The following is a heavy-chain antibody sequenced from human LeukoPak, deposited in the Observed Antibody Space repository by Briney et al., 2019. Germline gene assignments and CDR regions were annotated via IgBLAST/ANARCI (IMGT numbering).Heavy chain of an antibody. J-gene: IGHJ4*02. CDR2: IYISGST. D-gene: IGHD2/OR15-2a*01. CDR3: ARVLLRKSRAAFDY. CDR1: GASINSHY. Sequence: SETLSLTCTVSGASINSHYWSWIRQPAGKGLEWIGRIYISGSTNYNSSLQSRVTMSVDTSKNQFSLKLSSVTAADTAVYYCARVLLRKSRAAFDYWGQGTLVTVSS. V-gene: IGHV4-4*07.